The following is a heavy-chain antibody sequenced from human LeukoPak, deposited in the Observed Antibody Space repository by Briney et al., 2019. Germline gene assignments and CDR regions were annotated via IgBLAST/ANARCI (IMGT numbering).Heavy chain of an antibody. CDR3: AREDFWSGYYSGFDY. CDR2: IYSGGYT. Sequence: GGSLRLSCAASGFTVSSNYMSWVRQAPGKGLEWVSVIYSGGYTHYADSVNGRFTISRDNSKNTLYLQMNSLRAEDTAVYYCAREDFWSGYYSGFDYWGQGTLVTVSS. D-gene: IGHD3-3*01. V-gene: IGHV3-66*02. J-gene: IGHJ4*02. CDR1: GFTVSSNY.